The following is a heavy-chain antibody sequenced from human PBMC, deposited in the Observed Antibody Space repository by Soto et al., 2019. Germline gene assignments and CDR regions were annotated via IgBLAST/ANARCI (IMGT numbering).Heavy chain of an antibody. Sequence: SETLSLTCTVSGGSISSYYWSWIRQPAGKGLEWIGRTYTSGSTNYNPSLKSRVTMSVDTSKNQFSLKLSSVTAADTAVYYCARDGIAYYDILTGYYSAYYFDYWGQGTLVTVSS. D-gene: IGHD3-9*01. CDR3: ARDGIAYYDILTGYYSAYYFDY. V-gene: IGHV4-4*07. J-gene: IGHJ4*02. CDR2: TYTSGST. CDR1: GGSISSYY.